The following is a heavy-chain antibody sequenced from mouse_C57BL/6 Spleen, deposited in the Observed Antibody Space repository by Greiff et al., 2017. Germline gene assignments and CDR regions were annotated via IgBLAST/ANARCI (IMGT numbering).Heavy chain of an antibody. CDR3: ARGEADSSGFDY. D-gene: IGHD3-2*02. V-gene: IGHV1-82*01. J-gene: IGHJ2*01. CDR2: IYPGDGDT. CDR1: GYAFSSSW. Sequence: VQLQQSGPELVKPGASVKISCKASGYAFSSSWMNWVKQRPGKGLEWIGRIYPGDGDTNYKGKFKGKATLTADKSSSTAYMQLSSLTSEDSAVYFCARGEADSSGFDYWGQGTTLTVSS.